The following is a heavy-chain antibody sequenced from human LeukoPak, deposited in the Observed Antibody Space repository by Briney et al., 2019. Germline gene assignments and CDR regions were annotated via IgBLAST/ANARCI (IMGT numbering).Heavy chain of an antibody. Sequence: PGGSLRLSCAASGFTFDDYAMHWVRQAPGKGLEWVSGISWNSGSIGYADSVKGRFTISRDNAKNSLYLQMNSLRAEDMALYYCAKTSTSYCAGDCLPGYFDLWGRGTLVTVSS. CDR2: ISWNSGSI. D-gene: IGHD2-21*02. J-gene: IGHJ2*01. CDR1: GFTFDDYA. CDR3: AKTSTSYCAGDCLPGYFDL. V-gene: IGHV3-9*03.